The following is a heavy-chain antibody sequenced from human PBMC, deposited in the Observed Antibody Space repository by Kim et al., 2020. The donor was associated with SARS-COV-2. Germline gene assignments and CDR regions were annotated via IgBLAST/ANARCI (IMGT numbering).Heavy chain of an antibody. CDR3: ARDPTTTYQLLPRGWFDP. D-gene: IGHD2-2*01. CDR2: ISAYNGNT. CDR1: GYTFTSYG. V-gene: IGHV1-18*01. Sequence: ASVKVSCKASGYTFTSYGISWVRQAPGQGLEWMGWISAYNGNTNYAQKLQGRVTMTTDTSTSTAYMELRSLRSDDTAVYYCARDPTTTYQLLPRGWFDPWGQGTLVTVSS. J-gene: IGHJ5*02.